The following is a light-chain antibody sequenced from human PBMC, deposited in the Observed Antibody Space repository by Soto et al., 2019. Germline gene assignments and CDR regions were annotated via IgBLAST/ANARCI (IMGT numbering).Light chain of an antibody. Sequence: EIVMTQSPATLSVSPGERATLSCRASQSIGGDLAWYQQRPCQSPRLLVYGASARASGIPARFSGSGSGTEFTLIISGLQSEDFVVYYCHQYNAWPPTFGQGTKVEV. CDR2: GAS. CDR3: HQYNAWPPT. V-gene: IGKV3-15*01. J-gene: IGKJ1*01. CDR1: QSIGGD.